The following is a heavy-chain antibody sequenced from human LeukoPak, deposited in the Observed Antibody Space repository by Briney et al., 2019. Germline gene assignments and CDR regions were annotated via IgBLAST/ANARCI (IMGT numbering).Heavy chain of an antibody. CDR1: GFTFSSYA. D-gene: IGHD2-15*01. Sequence: PGRSLRLSCAASGFTFSSYAMHWVRQAPGKGLEWVAVISYDGSNKYYADSVKGRFTISRDNSKNTLYLQMNSLRAEDTAVYYCARGFRGYCSGGSCSYFDYWGQGTLVTVSS. CDR3: ARGFRGYCSGGSCSYFDY. V-gene: IGHV3-30-3*01. CDR2: ISYDGSNK. J-gene: IGHJ4*02.